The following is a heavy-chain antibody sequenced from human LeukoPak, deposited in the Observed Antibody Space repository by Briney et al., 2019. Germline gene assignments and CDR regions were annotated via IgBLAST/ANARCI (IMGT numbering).Heavy chain of an antibody. CDR3: ARGPQYCSSTSCRSPYYYYYYMDV. J-gene: IGHJ6*03. CDR2: ISYDGSNK. V-gene: IGHV3-30-3*01. D-gene: IGHD2-2*01. CDR1: GFTFSSYA. Sequence: GGSLRFSCAASGFTFSSYAMHWVRQAPGKGLEWVAVISYDGSNKYYADSVKGRFTISRDNSKNTLYLQMNSLRVEDTAVYYCARGPQYCSSTSCRSPYYYYYYMDVWGKGTTVTVSS.